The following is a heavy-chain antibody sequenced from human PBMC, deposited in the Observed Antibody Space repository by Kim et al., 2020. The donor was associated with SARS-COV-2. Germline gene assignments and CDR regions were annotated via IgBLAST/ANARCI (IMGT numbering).Heavy chain of an antibody. D-gene: IGHD6-19*01. Sequence: SETLSLTCAVYGGSFSGYYWSWIRQPPGKGLEWIGALTPSGSTNYNPSLKSRVTISVDTSKNQCSLMLSSVTAADTAVYYCARGMRQWLVRGPYYYYMDVWGKGTTVTVSS. J-gene: IGHJ6*03. CDR1: GGSFSGYY. CDR2: LTPSGST. V-gene: IGHV4-34*01. CDR3: ARGMRQWLVRGPYYYYMDV.